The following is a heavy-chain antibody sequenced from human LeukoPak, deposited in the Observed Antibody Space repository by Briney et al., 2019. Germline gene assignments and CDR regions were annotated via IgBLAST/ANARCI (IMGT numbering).Heavy chain of an antibody. D-gene: IGHD5-24*01. CDR3: ARVYRRNGLNFDGFDI. CDR2: VYSSGSA. V-gene: IGHV4-61*02. J-gene: IGHJ3*02. Sequence: SQTLSLTCIVSSGSINSDGYYWSWIRQPAGKGLEWIGRVYSSGSANYSPSLNNRVSISIDTSKNQFSLRLNSVTAADTAAYYCARVYRRNGLNFDGFDIWGQGTMVTVS. CDR1: SGSINSDGYY.